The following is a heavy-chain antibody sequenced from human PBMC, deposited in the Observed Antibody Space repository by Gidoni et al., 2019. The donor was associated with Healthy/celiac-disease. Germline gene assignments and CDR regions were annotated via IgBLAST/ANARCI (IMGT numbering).Heavy chain of an antibody. D-gene: IGHD3-10*01. Sequence: QITLKESGPTLVKPTQTLMLTCTFSGFSLTTSGVGVGWIRQPPGKALEWLALIYWDDDKRYSPSLKSRLTITKDTSKNQVVLTMTNMDPVDSATYYCVHSRGWFDPWGQGTLVTVSS. V-gene: IGHV2-5*02. J-gene: IGHJ5*02. CDR1: GFSLTTSGVG. CDR2: IYWDDDK. CDR3: VHSRGWFDP.